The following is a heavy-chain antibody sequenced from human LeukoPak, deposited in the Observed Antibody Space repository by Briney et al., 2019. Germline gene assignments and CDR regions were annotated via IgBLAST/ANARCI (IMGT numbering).Heavy chain of an antibody. J-gene: IGHJ6*02. Sequence: GGSLRLSCAASGFTFSSYAMSWVRQAPGKGLEWVANIKQDGSAKYYVDSVKGRFTISRDNAKNSLYLQMNRLRAEDTAVYYCAREQGGYSYGTNYYYYYGMDVWGQGTTVTVSS. CDR1: GFTFSSYA. CDR3: AREQGGYSYGTNYYYYYGMDV. V-gene: IGHV3-7*01. D-gene: IGHD5-18*01. CDR2: IKQDGSAK.